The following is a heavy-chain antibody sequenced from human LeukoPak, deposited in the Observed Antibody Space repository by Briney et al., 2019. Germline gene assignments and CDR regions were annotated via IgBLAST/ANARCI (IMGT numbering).Heavy chain of an antibody. CDR1: GFTFSSYA. V-gene: IGHV3-30*18. CDR3: AKINNVDDF. Sequence: PGRSLRLSCAASGFTFSSYAMHWVRQAPGKGLEWVAAISPDGNKEYYTESVEGRFTVSRDNSNNMIYLQINSLRGEDSAVYYRAKINNVDDFWGQGTLVTVSS. CDR2: ISPDGNKE. D-gene: IGHD1/OR15-1a*01. J-gene: IGHJ4*02.